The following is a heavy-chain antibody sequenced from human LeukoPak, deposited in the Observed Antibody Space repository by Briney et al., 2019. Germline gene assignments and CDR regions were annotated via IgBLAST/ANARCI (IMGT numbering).Heavy chain of an antibody. CDR3: VGSSWSRPKYFDY. CDR1: GGTFSSYA. CDR2: IIPIFGTA. D-gene: IGHD6-13*01. J-gene: IGHJ4*02. V-gene: IGHV1-69*06. Sequence: GSSVKVSCKASGGTFSSYAISWVRQAPGQGLEWMGGIIPIFGTANYAQKFQGRVTITADKSTSTAYMELSSLRSEDTAVYYCVGSSWSRPKYFDYWGQGTLVTVSS.